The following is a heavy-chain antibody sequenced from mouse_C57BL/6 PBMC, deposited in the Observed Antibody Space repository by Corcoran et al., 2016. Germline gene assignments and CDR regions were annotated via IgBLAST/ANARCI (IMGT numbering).Heavy chain of an antibody. V-gene: IGHV1-81*01. Sequence: QVQLQQSGAELARPGASVKLSCKASGYTFTSYGISWVKQRTGQGLEWIGEIYPRSGNTYYNEKFKGKATLTADKSSSTAYMELRSLTSEDSAVYFCIITTVVAGGVYAMDYWGQGTSVTVSS. CDR1: GYTFTSYG. CDR3: IITTVVAGGVYAMDY. J-gene: IGHJ4*01. D-gene: IGHD1-1*01. CDR2: IYPRSGNT.